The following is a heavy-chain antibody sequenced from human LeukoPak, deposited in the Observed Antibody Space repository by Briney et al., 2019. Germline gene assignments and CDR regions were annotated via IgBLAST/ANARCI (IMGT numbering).Heavy chain of an antibody. D-gene: IGHD4-17*01. CDR2: ISYDGSNK. J-gene: IGHJ4*02. Sequence: GGSLRLSCAASGFTFSSYGMHWVRQAPGKGLEWVAVISYDGSNKYYADSVKGRFTISRDNSKNTLYLQMNSLRAEDTAVYYCARAQPNVDGDPTLFDCWGQGTLVTVSS. CDR1: GFTFSSYG. CDR3: ARAQPNVDGDPTLFDC. V-gene: IGHV3-30*03.